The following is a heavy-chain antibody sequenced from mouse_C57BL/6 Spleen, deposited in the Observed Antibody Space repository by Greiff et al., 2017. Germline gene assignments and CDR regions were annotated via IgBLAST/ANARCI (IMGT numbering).Heavy chain of an antibody. CDR2: IYPRSGNT. CDR3: ARRYDYDKAWFAY. J-gene: IGHJ3*01. CDR1: GYTFTSYG. V-gene: IGHV1-81*01. Sequence: QVQLQQSGAELARPGASVKLSCKASGYTFTSYGISWVKQRTGQGLEWIGEIYPRSGNTYYNEKFKGKATLTADKSSSTAYMELRSLTSEDSAVSFCARRYDYDKAWFAYWGQGTLVTVSA. D-gene: IGHD2-4*01.